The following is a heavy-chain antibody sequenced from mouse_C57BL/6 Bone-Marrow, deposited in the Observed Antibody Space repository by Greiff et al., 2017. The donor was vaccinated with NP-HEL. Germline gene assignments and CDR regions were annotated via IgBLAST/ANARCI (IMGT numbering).Heavy chain of an antibody. CDR3: ARYCRLGRAYFDY. D-gene: IGHD4-1*01. Sequence: EVHLVESGGGLVQPGGSLSLSCAASGFTFTDYYMSWVRQPPGKALEWLGFIRNKANGYTTEYSASVKGRFTISRDNSQSILYLQMNALRAEDSATYYCARYCRLGRAYFDYWGQGTTLTVSS. J-gene: IGHJ2*01. CDR2: IRNKANGYTT. V-gene: IGHV7-3*01. CDR1: GFTFTDYY.